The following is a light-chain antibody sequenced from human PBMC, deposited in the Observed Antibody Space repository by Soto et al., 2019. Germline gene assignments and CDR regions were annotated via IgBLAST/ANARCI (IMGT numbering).Light chain of an antibody. Sequence: DVVMTQSPLSLPVTLGQPASISFRSNESLVHSDGIAYFSWLQQRPGRSPRRLIYKVSNRDSGVPARFSGSGSGTDFALKISRVEAEDVGVYYCMQGTHWPITFGQGTRLEI. V-gene: IGKV2-30*02. CDR2: KVS. CDR1: ESLVHSDGIAY. CDR3: MQGTHWPIT. J-gene: IGKJ5*01.